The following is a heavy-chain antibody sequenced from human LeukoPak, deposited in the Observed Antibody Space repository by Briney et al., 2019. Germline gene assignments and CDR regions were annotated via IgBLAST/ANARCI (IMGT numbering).Heavy chain of an antibody. V-gene: IGHV3-66*01. D-gene: IGHD2-2*01. CDR3: ATCSSTSCYPGAGYYYYYMDV. Sequence: GGSLRLSCAASGFTVSSKYMTWVRQAPGKGLEWVSVIYSGGTTYHADSVKGRFTISRDNSNNTLYLQMNSLRAEDTAVYYCATCSSTSCYPGAGYYYYYMDVWGKGTTVTVSS. CDR2: IYSGGTT. J-gene: IGHJ6*03. CDR1: GFTVSSKY.